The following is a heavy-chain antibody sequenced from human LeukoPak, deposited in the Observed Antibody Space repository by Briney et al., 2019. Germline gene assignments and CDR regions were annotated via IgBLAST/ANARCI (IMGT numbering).Heavy chain of an antibody. CDR3: ARDVEGTTDFDY. D-gene: IGHD1-7*01. J-gene: IGHJ4*02. CDR2: ISGYNGNT. V-gene: IGHV1-18*04. Sequence: ASVKVSCKASGYTFTGYYMHWVRQAPGQGLEWMGWISGYNGNTNYAQKLQGRVTMTTDTSTSTAYMELRSLRSDDTAVYYCARDVEGTTDFDYWGQGTLVTVSS. CDR1: GYTFTGYY.